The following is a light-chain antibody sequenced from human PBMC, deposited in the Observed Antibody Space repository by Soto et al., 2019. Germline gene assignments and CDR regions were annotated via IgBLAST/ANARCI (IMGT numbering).Light chain of an antibody. Sequence: EIVLTQSPTTLSLSPGERATLSCRASQSVSSSYLAWYQQKPGQAPRLLIYGASSRATGIPDRFSGSGSGTDFTLTISSLQPEDFATYYCLQHNTYPRTFGQGTKVDIK. CDR1: QSVSSSY. J-gene: IGKJ1*01. CDR3: LQHNTYPRT. CDR2: GAS. V-gene: IGKV3-20*01.